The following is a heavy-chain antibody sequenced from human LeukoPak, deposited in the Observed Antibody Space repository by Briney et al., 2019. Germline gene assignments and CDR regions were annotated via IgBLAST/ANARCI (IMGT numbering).Heavy chain of an antibody. Sequence: PGGSLRLSCAASGFTFSSYYMSWIRQAPGRGLEWVAYIGGSGNRTYYADSVRGRFTISRDNSMDTLFLQMNSLKREDTAVYYCAKDPVVYHGGSGWHYFDYWGQETLVTVSS. CDR2: IGGSGNRT. V-gene: IGHV3-23*01. J-gene: IGHJ4*02. CDR1: GFTFSSYY. D-gene: IGHD6-19*01. CDR3: AKDPVVYHGGSGWHYFDY.